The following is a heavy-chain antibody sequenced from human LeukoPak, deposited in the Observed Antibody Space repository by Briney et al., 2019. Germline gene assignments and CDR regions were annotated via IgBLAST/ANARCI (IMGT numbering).Heavy chain of an antibody. D-gene: IGHD1-1*01. CDR1: GYTFTSYY. CDR2: INPSGGST. Sequence: ASVKVSCKASGYTFTSYYIHWVRQAPGQGLEWIGIINPSGGSTSYAHKFQGRVTMTRDTSTTTVYMQLSSLRSEDTAVYYCVRTWNEGNSFDYWCQGTLVTVSS. V-gene: IGHV1-46*01. CDR3: VRTWNEGNSFDY. J-gene: IGHJ4*02.